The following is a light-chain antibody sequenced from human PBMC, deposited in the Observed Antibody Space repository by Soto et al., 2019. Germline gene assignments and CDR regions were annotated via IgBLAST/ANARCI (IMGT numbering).Light chain of an antibody. CDR3: VLYMGSGAVV. J-gene: IGLJ2*01. V-gene: IGLV8-61*01. Sequence: QAAVTQEPSFSVSPGGTVTLTCGLSSGSVSTSYYPSWYQQTPGQAPRTLIYSTNTRSSGVPDRFSGSILGNKAALTITGAQADDESDYYCVLYMGSGAVVFGGGTKVTVL. CDR1: SGSVSTSYY. CDR2: STN.